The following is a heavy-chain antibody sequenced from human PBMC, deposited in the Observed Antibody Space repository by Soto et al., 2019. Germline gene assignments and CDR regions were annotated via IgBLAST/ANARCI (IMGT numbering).Heavy chain of an antibody. Sequence: GESLKISCKGSGYSFASYWIGWVRQMPGKGLEWMGIIYPGDSDTRYSPSFQGQVTISADKSINTAYLQWSSLRASDTAMYYCARRYYVSGSYWLDYSGQGTLVTVSS. CDR1: GYSFASYW. J-gene: IGHJ4*02. CDR3: ARRYYVSGSYWLDY. D-gene: IGHD3-10*01. CDR2: IYPGDSDT. V-gene: IGHV5-51*01.